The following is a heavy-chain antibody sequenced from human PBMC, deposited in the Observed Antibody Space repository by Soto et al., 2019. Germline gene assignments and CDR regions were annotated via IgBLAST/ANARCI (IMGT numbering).Heavy chain of an antibody. CDR2: LDPEDGET. CDR1: GYPLTEIS. CDR3: ARTAPMDAGDKYYYDF. D-gene: IGHD3-16*01. Sequence: GASVKVSCKVSGYPLTEISMHWVRQAPGKGLEWMGGLDPEDGETIYAQKFQGRATMTEDTSTDTAYMELSSLTSEDTAIYYCARTAPMDAGDKYYYDFWGQGALVTVSS. J-gene: IGHJ4*02. V-gene: IGHV1-24*01.